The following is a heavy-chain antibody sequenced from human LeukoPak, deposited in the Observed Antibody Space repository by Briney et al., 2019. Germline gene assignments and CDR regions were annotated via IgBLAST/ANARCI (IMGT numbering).Heavy chain of an antibody. CDR2: IYSGGST. CDR3: VKGLKRRITMIVVVTRPEYFQH. D-gene: IGHD3-22*01. V-gene: IGHV3-66*01. J-gene: IGHJ1*01. Sequence: GGSLRLSCAASGFTVSSNYMSWVRQAPGKGLEWVSVIYSGGSTYYADSVKGRFTISRDNSKNTLYLQMNSLRAEDTAVYYCVKGLKRRITMIVVVTRPEYFQHWGQGTLVTVSS. CDR1: GFTVSSNY.